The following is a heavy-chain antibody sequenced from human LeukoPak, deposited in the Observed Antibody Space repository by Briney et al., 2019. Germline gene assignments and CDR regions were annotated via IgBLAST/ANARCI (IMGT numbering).Heavy chain of an antibody. CDR3: AKGHYYGSGSLDY. CDR2: ISGSGGST. CDR1: GFTFSSYA. D-gene: IGHD3-10*01. V-gene: IGHV3-23*01. J-gene: IGHJ4*02. Sequence: GGSLRLSCAASGFTFSSYAMSWVRQAPGKGLEWVSAISGSGGSTYYADSVKGRFTISRDNSKNPLYLQMNSLRAEDTAVYYCAKGHYYGSGSLDYWGQGTLVTVSS.